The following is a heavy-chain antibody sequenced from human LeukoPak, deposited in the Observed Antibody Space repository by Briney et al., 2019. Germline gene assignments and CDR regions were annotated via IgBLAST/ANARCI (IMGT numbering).Heavy chain of an antibody. J-gene: IGHJ3*02. CDR3: AKDHPAYYDSSGAVAFDI. V-gene: IGHV3-23*01. CDR1: GFTFSSYW. Sequence: GGSLRLSCAASGFTFSSYWMSWVRQAPGKGLEWVSAISGSGGSTYYADSVKGRFTISRDNSKNTLYLQMNSLRAEDTAVYYCAKDHPAYYDSSGAVAFDIWGQGTMVTVSS. D-gene: IGHD3-22*01. CDR2: ISGSGGST.